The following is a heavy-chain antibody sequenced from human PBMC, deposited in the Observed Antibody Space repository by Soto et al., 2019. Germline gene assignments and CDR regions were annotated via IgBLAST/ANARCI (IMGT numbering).Heavy chain of an antibody. Sequence: SETLSLTCAVSGGSVSSTNWWSWVRRSPGKGLEWIGEIHHDGSTNYNPSLKSRVIISVDKSKNQFSLKVNSVTAADTAVYYWASKGFGEHYKFDYPAQRALVIVSS. J-gene: IGHJ4*02. CDR2: IHHDGST. CDR1: GGSVSSTNW. V-gene: IGHV4-4*02. D-gene: IGHD3-10*01. CDR3: ASKGFGEHYKFDY.